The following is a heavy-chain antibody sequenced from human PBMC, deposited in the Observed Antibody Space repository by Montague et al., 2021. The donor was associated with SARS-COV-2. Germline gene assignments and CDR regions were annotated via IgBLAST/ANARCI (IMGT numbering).Heavy chain of an antibody. V-gene: IGHV4-59*11. CDR3: ARATSVRGAVSWFDP. CDR1: GGSISSHF. Sequence: SETLSLTCTVSGGSISSHFWSFIRQPPGKGLEWIGYINSNGGTNDNPSLRSRLTISVDTSKNQFSLQLRSMTPADTAVYFCARATSVRGAVSWFDPWGQGILVTGSS. CDR2: INSNGGT. D-gene: IGHD3-10*01. J-gene: IGHJ5*02.